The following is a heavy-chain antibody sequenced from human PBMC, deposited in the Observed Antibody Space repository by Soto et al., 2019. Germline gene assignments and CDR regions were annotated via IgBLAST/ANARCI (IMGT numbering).Heavy chain of an antibody. J-gene: IGHJ6*02. CDR1: GFTYSTYT. CDR2: ISSSSSSSI. D-gene: IGHD6-25*01. CDR3: ARMGSQRYYYYDMDV. V-gene: IGHV3-21*01. Sequence: PGESLKISCAASGFTYSTYTMHWVRQAPGKGLEWVSSISSSSSSSIYYADSVKGRFTISRDNAKNSLYLQMNSLRAEDTAVYYCARMGSQRYYYYDMDVWGQGTTVTVSS.